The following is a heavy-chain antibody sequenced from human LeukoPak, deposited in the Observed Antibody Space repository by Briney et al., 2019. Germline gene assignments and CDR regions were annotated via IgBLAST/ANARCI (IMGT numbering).Heavy chain of an antibody. D-gene: IGHD5-18*01. J-gene: IGHJ4*02. V-gene: IGHV3-7*01. CDR3: ARDPAAWGYGYNY. Sequence: PGGSLRLSCAASGFTFCSYWMTWVRQAPGKGLEGVANIKEDGSEAYYVDSVKGRFIIFRDNAQNLLYLQMNSLSAEDTAVYYCARDPAAWGYGYNYWGQGTLVTVSS. CDR2: IKEDGSEA. CDR1: GFTFCSYW.